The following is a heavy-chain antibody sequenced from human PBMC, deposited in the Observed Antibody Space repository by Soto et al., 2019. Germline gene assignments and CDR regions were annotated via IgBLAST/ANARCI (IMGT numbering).Heavy chain of an antibody. CDR1: GFTFSSYA. J-gene: IGHJ5*02. D-gene: IGHD4-17*01. Sequence: EVQLLESGGGLVQPGGSLRLSCAASGFTFSSYAMSWVRQAPGKGLEWVSAFSGSGGNTYYADSVKGRFTISRDNSKNTLYRQMNSLRAEDTAVYYCAKGLTTVTTRGWFDPWGQGTLVTVSS. V-gene: IGHV3-23*01. CDR3: AKGLTTVTTRGWFDP. CDR2: FSGSGGNT.